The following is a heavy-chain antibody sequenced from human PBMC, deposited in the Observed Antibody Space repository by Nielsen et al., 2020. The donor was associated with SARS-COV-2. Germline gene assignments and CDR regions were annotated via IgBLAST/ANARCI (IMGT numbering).Heavy chain of an antibody. CDR2: IKQDGSEK. Sequence: GGSLRLSCAASGFTFSSYWMSWVRQAPGKGLEWVANIKQDGSEKYYVDSVKGRFTISRDNAKNSLYLQMNSLRAEDTAVYYCARDRVMVYGSRRYFDYWGQGTLVTVSS. CDR3: ARDRVMVYGSRRYFDY. D-gene: IGHD2-8*01. J-gene: IGHJ4*02. CDR1: GFTFSSYW. V-gene: IGHV3-7*05.